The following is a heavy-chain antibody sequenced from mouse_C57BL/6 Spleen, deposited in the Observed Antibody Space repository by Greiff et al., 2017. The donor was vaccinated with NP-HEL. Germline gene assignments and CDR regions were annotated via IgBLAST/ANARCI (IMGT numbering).Heavy chain of an antibody. CDR3: ARVGYDYDDYFDY. D-gene: IGHD2-4*01. Sequence: DKFIISRDNAKNTLYLQMSKVRSEDTALYYCARVGYDYDDYFDYWGQGTTLTVSS. J-gene: IGHJ2*01. V-gene: IGHV4-1*01.